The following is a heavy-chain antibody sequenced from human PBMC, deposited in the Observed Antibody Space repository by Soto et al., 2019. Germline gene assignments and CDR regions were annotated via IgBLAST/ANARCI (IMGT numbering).Heavy chain of an antibody. CDR1: GFTFSGDA. CDR3: ARDTRYSSGWYAY. V-gene: IGHV3-30-3*01. CDR2: ISYDGSNK. J-gene: IGHJ4*02. D-gene: IGHD6-19*01. Sequence: QVHLVESGGGVVQPGRSLRLSCAASGFTFSGDAMHWVRQAPGKGLEWVAVISYDGSNKYYADSVKGRFIISRDNSKNTLYLQMNSLRAEDTAVYYCARDTRYSSGWYAYWGQGTLVTVSS.